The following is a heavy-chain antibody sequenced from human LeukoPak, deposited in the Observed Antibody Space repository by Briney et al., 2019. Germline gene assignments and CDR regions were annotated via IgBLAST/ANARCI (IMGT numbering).Heavy chain of an antibody. CDR2: IYYSGST. Sequence: SETLSLTCTVSGGSISSGDYYWSWIRQPPGKGLEWIGYIYYSGSTYYNPSLKSRVTISVDTSKNQFSLKLSSVTAADTAVYYCAREGNGGYCSSTSCHPDYWGQGTLATVSS. CDR3: AREGNGGYCSSTSCHPDY. V-gene: IGHV4-30-4*01. D-gene: IGHD2-2*01. CDR1: GGSISSGDYY. J-gene: IGHJ4*02.